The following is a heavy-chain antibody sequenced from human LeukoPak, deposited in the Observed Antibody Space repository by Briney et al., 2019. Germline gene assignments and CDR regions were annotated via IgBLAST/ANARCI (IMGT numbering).Heavy chain of an antibody. CDR2: IYSGGST. CDR1: GFTVSSNY. V-gene: IGHV3-66*01. D-gene: IGHD2-2*01. J-gene: IGHJ4*02. CDR3: AREFPALLPAAPRGYYFDY. Sequence: GGSLRLSCAASGFTVSSNYMSWVRQAPGKGLEWVSVIYSGGSTYYADSVKGRFTISRDNSKNTLYLQMNSLRAEDTAVYYCAREFPALLPAAPRGYYFDYWGQGTLVTVSS.